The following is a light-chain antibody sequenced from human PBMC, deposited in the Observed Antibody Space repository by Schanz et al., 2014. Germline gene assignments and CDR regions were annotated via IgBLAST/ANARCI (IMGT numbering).Light chain of an antibody. CDR1: QSVHINY. V-gene: IGKV3-20*01. CDR2: GTS. CDR3: HQYGISPFT. Sequence: EIVLTQSPGTLSLSPGERATLSCRASQSVHINYLAWHQQKPGQAPSLLIYGTSISATGIPDRFSGSGSGTDFTLTISRLEPEDFAVYYCHQYGISPFTFGPGTKVDIK. J-gene: IGKJ3*01.